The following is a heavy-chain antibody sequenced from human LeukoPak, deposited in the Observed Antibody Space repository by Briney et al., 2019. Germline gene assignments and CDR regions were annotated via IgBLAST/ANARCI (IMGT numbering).Heavy chain of an antibody. J-gene: IGHJ4*02. CDR2: IYYSGST. D-gene: IGHD2-2*01. V-gene: IGHV4-59*01. Sequence: SETLSLTCTVSGGSISSYYWSWIRQPPGKGLEWIGYIYYSGSTNYNPSLKSRVTISVDTSKNQFSLKLSSVTAADTAVYYCARAVVVPAALFDYWGQGTLVTVSS. CDR1: GGSISSYY. CDR3: ARAVVVPAALFDY.